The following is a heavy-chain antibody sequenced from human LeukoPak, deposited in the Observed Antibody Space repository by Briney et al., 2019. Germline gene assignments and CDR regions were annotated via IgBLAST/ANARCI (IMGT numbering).Heavy chain of an antibody. D-gene: IGHD3-3*01. V-gene: IGHV4-4*07. CDR3: AGGRITIFGVVPRHYYYYMDV. CDR2: IYTSGST. CDR1: GGSISSYY. J-gene: IGHJ6*03. Sequence: SETLSLTCTVSGGSISSYYWSWIRQPAGKGVEWIGRIYTSGSTNYNPSLNSRVTISVDKSKNQFSLKLSSVTAADTAVYYCAGGRITIFGVVPRHYYYYMDVWGKGTTVTVSS.